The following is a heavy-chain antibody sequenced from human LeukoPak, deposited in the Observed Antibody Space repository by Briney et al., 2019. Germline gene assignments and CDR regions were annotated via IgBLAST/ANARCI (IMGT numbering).Heavy chain of an antibody. D-gene: IGHD3-10*01. CDR2: FKSGDTT. J-gene: IGHJ4*02. Sequence: PSETLSLTCTVSDDSISSRTFYWGWIRQPPGRGLEWIGSFKSGDTTYYMSSLKSRDTLFVDTSRKQSSLALTSVTAADTAVYYCARQRAWFGEWAFDNWGQGTLVTVSS. CDR1: DDSISSRTFY. CDR3: ARQRAWFGEWAFDN. V-gene: IGHV4-39*01.